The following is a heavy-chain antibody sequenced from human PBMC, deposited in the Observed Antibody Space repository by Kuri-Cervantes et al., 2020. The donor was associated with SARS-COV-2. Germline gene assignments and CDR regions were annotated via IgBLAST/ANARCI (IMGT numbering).Heavy chain of an antibody. J-gene: IGHJ4*02. CDR1: GFSVSTNY. D-gene: IGHD6-6*01. Sequence: GESLKISCAASGFSVSTNYMSWVRQAPGKGLEWVSIIYSGGNTYYTDSVKGRFTISRDNSKNTLYLQMSSLRADDTAVYYCASGRRGAARDFEYWGQGTLVTVSS. CDR3: ASGRRGAARDFEY. V-gene: IGHV3-53*01. CDR2: IYSGGNT.